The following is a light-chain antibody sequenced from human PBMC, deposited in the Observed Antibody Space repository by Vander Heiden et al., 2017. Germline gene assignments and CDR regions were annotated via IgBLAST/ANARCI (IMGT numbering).Light chain of an antibody. CDR1: SSNIGEGYD. CDR3: QSYDSSLSGSGV. CDR2: GKR. J-gene: IGLJ2*01. Sequence: VLTQPPFVSAAPAQRVTISCTGSSSNIGEGYDVHCYQQLPGTAPKLLIYGKRNRHSGVPDRFSGSKSGTSASLAITGRQAEEEADYYCQSYDSSLSGSGVFGGGTKLTVL. V-gene: IGLV1-40*01.